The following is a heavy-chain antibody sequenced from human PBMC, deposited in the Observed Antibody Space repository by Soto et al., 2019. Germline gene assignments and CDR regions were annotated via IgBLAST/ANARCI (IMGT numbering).Heavy chain of an antibody. CDR2: IYSGGST. Sequence: EVQLVESGGGLIQPGGSLRLSCAASGFTVSSNYMSWVRQAPGKGLEWVSVIYSGGSTYYADSVKGRFTISRDNSKNTLYLQINSLRAEDTAVYYCARDLRTLYGMDVWGQGTTVTVSS. CDR3: ARDLRTLYGMDV. J-gene: IGHJ6*02. V-gene: IGHV3-53*01. CDR1: GFTVSSNY.